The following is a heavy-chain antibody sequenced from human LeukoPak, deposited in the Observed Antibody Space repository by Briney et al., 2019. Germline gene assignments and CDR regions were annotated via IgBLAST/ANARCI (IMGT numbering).Heavy chain of an antibody. CDR3: ARAAYSSGCGY. CDR2: INHSGST. Sequence: PSETLSLTCAVYGGSFSGYYWSWIRQPPGKGLEWIGEINHSGSTNYNPSLKSRVTISVDTSKNQFSLKLSSVTAADTAVYYCARAAYSSGCGYWGQGTLVTVSS. V-gene: IGHV4-34*01. CDR1: GGSFSGYY. J-gene: IGHJ4*02. D-gene: IGHD6-19*01.